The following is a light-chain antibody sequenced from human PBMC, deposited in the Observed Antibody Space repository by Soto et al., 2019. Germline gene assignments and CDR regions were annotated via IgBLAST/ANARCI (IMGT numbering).Light chain of an antibody. CDR2: KVS. Sequence: DIQMTQSPSTLSASVGDRVTITCRASQSISSWLAWYQQKPGKAPNLLIYKVSNLESGVPSRFSGSGSGTAFTLTISSLQPDDLATYYCQQYNSYPWTFGQGTKVDIK. CDR3: QQYNSYPWT. V-gene: IGKV1-5*03. CDR1: QSISSW. J-gene: IGKJ1*01.